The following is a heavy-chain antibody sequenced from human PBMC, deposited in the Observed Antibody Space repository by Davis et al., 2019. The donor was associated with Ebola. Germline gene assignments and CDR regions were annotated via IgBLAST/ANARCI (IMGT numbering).Heavy chain of an antibody. Sequence: AASVKVSCKASGYTFTSYGISWVRQAPGQGLEWMGWISAYNDNTNYAQKLQGRVTMTTDTSTSTAYMELRSLRSDDTAVYYCARRDIVVVASRSRDYYYYGMDVWGQGTTVTVSS. D-gene: IGHD2-15*01. V-gene: IGHV1-18*01. J-gene: IGHJ6*02. CDR2: ISAYNDNT. CDR3: ARRDIVVVASRSRDYYYYGMDV. CDR1: GYTFTSYG.